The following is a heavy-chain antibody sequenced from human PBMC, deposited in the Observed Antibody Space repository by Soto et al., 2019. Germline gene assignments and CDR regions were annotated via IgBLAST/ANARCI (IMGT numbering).Heavy chain of an antibody. J-gene: IGHJ4*02. V-gene: IGHV3-30*18. CDR3: AKSEAVRKYLDY. CDR1: GFMFSSYD. CDR2: ISYDGGNR. D-gene: IGHD6-19*01. Sequence: QVHLVESGGGVVQPGRSLRLSCAASGFMFSSYDMHWVRQAPGKGLEWVAVISYDGGNRYYADSVEGRFTISRDNSKNTLDLQMNSLRAEDTAVYHCAKSEAVRKYLDYWGQGTLVTVSS.